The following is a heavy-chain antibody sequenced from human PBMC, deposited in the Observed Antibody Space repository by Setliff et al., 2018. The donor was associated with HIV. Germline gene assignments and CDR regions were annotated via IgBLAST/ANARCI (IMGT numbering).Heavy chain of an antibody. D-gene: IGHD5-18*01. V-gene: IGHV4-34*01. CDR3: ARVGYSYGAYYFDY. CDR1: GGSFSGYY. Sequence: SETLSLTCAVYGGSFSGYYWSWIRQPPGKGLEWIGEINHSGSTNYSPSLKSRVTISVDTSKNQFSLKLSSVTAADTAVYYCARVGYSYGAYYFDYWGQGTLVTVS. CDR2: INHSGST. J-gene: IGHJ4*02.